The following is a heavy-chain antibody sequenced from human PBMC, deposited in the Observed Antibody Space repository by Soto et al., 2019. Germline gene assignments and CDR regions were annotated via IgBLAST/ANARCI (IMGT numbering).Heavy chain of an antibody. CDR2: IGAGGET. J-gene: IGHJ4*02. Sequence: GGSLRLSCAASGFTFSSYDMHWVRQITGKGLEWVSAIGAGGETYYLGSVKGRFTISRENAKNSLYLQMNSLRAGDTAVCYCARRYCSGDNCPGIGFDYWGQGTLVTVSS. D-gene: IGHD2-15*01. V-gene: IGHV3-13*01. CDR3: ARRYCSGDNCPGIGFDY. CDR1: GFTFSSYD.